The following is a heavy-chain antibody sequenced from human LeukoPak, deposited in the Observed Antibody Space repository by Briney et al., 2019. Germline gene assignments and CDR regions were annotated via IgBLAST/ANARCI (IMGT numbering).Heavy chain of an antibody. Sequence: GGSLRLSCAASGFTFSSYVMHWVRQAPGKGLEWVAIISYDGSNEYYADSVKGRFTISRDNSKNTLYLQMNSLRAEDTAVYYCAKGDGDRGYSYGYFSSGNYYYYYMDVWGKGTTVTVSS. CDR2: ISYDGSNE. V-gene: IGHV3-30*04. D-gene: IGHD5-18*01. CDR1: GFTFSSYV. CDR3: AKGDGDRGYSYGYFSSGNYYYYYMDV. J-gene: IGHJ6*03.